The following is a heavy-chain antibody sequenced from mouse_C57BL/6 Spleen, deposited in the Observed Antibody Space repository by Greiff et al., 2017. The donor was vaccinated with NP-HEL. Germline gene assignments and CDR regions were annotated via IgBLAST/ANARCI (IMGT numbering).Heavy chain of an antibody. CDR3: ARDRLGYFDY. CDR1: GFTFSDFY. CDR2: SRNKANDYTT. D-gene: IGHD4-1*01. V-gene: IGHV7-1*01. Sequence: EVKLVESGGGLVQSGRSLRLSCATSGFTFSDFYMEWVRQAPGKGLEWIAASRNKANDYTTEYSASVKGRFIVSRDTSQSILYLQMNAVRAEDTAIYYCARDRLGYFDYWGQGTTLTVSS. J-gene: IGHJ2*01.